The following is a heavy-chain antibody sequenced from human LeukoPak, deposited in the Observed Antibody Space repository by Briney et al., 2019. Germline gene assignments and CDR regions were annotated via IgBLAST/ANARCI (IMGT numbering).Heavy chain of an antibody. J-gene: IGHJ4*02. V-gene: IGHV4-39*01. CDR3: ATDQVFYGDSRGY. CDR1: GFMFSSNW. Sequence: PGGSLRLSCAASGFMFSSNWMSWVRLAPGKGLEWIGSIYYRGSTYYNPSLKSRVTISVDTSKNQFSLRLTSVTAADTAVYYCATDQVFYGDSRGYWGQGTLVTVSS. CDR2: IYYRGST. D-gene: IGHD4-17*01.